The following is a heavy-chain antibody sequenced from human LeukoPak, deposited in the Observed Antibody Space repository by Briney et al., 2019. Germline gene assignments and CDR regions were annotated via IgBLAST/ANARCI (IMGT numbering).Heavy chain of an antibody. Sequence: AGGSLRLSCAASGCTFSSYGMHWVRQAPGKGLEWVAVISYDGSHECYADSVKGRFTISRDSSKSTLYLQMNSLRAEATAVYYCARDLSSSWSLDYWGQGTLVTVSS. CDR2: ISYDGSHE. D-gene: IGHD6-13*01. CDR3: ARDLSSSWSLDY. J-gene: IGHJ4*02. V-gene: IGHV3-30*03. CDR1: GCTFSSYG.